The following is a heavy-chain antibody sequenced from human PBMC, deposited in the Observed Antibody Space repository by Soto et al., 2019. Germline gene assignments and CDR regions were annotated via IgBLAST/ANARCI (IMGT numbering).Heavy chain of an antibody. Sequence: QVQLVQSGAEVKKPGASVKVSCKASGYTFTSHSIIWVRRAPGEGLEWVGWISAYNGYTNSAENFQGRVTMTTDASTNIAYMELRSLRSDDTAVYYCARVGYYYGSGSYVFDPWGQGTLVTVSS. J-gene: IGHJ5*02. CDR1: GYTFTSHS. CDR2: ISAYNGYT. V-gene: IGHV1-18*04. CDR3: ARVGYYYGSGSYVFDP. D-gene: IGHD3-10*01.